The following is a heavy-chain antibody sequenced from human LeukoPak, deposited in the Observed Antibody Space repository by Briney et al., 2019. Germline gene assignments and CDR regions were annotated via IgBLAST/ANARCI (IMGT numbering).Heavy chain of an antibody. J-gene: IGHJ6*03. CDR1: GGTFSSYA. V-gene: IGHV1-69*05. Sequence: SVKVSCKASGGTFSSYAISWVRQAPGQGLEWMGGIIPIFGTANYAQKFQGRVTITTDESTSTAYMELSSLRSEDTAVYYCTIAARPPYYYYMDVWGKGTTVTVSS. CDR3: TIAARPPYYYYMDV. CDR2: IIPIFGTA. D-gene: IGHD6-6*01.